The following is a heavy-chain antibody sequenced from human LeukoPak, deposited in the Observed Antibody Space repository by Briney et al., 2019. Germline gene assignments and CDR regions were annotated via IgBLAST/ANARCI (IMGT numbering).Heavy chain of an antibody. D-gene: IGHD2-2*01. CDR2: IYTSGST. V-gene: IGHV4-4*07. CDR3: ASGYCSSIRCQPLYH. Sequence: PSETLSLTCTVSGGSISRYYWSWMRQPAGKGLECIGRIYTSGSTNYNPSLKSRVTMSVDTSKNQFSLKLSSVTPADTAVYYCASGYCSSIRCQPLYHWGQGTLVTVSS. J-gene: IGHJ5*02. CDR1: GGSISRYY.